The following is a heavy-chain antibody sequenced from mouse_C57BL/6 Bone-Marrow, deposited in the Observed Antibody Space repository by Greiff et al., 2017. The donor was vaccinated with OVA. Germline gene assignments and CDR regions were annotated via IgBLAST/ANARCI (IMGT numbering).Heavy chain of an antibody. CDR2: IYPRRGNT. J-gene: IGHJ1*03. CDR3: ARLYFDV. Sequence: QVQLQQSGAELARPGASVKLSCKASGYTFTSYGISWVKQRTGQGLEWIGEIYPRRGNTYYNEKFKGKATLTADKSSSTAYMELRSLTSEDSAVYFCARLYFDVWGTGTTVTVSS. CDR1: GYTFTSYG. V-gene: IGHV1-81*01.